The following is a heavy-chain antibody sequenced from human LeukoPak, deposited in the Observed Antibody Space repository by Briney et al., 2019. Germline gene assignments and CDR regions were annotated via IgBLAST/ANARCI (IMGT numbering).Heavy chain of an antibody. J-gene: IGHJ4*02. CDR1: GGSVSSGSYY. V-gene: IGHV4-39*01. CDR2: IDYRERT. Sequence: PSETLSLTCTVSGGSVSSGSYYWSWIRQPPGKGLEWIGSIDYRERTTYNPSLKSRVTISADTSRNQFSLKLSSVTATDTAVYYCANYVSGTMRDYWGQGTLVTVSS. CDR3: ANYVSGTMRDY. D-gene: IGHD3-16*01.